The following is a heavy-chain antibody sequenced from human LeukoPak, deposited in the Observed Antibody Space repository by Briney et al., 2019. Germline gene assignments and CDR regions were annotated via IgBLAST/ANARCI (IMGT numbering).Heavy chain of an antibody. J-gene: IGHJ3*02. CDR2: IIHGGNT. V-gene: IGHV4-34*12. D-gene: IGHD6-19*01. CDR1: DGSFSGYY. CDR3: ARENQQWSTRGTYDI. Sequence: PSETLSLTCAVYDGSFSGYYSAWIRQPPGKGLEWIGDIIHGGNTDYNPSLRSRLTISVDTSKNQFSLKLSSETAADTAVYYCARENQQWSTRGTYDIWGQGTLVTVSS.